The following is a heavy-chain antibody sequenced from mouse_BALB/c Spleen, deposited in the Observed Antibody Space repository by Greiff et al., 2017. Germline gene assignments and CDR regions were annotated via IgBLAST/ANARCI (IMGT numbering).Heavy chain of an antibody. CDR1: GYTFTSYW. Sequence: VQLQQPGAELVRPGASVKLSCKASGYTFTSYWINWVKQRPGQGLEWIGNIYPSDSYTNYNQKFKDKATLTVDKSSSTAYMQLSSPTSEDSAVYYCTTYDYGAMDYWGQGTSVTVSS. D-gene: IGHD2-4*01. V-gene: IGHV1-69*02. J-gene: IGHJ4*01. CDR2: IYPSDSYT. CDR3: TTYDYGAMDY.